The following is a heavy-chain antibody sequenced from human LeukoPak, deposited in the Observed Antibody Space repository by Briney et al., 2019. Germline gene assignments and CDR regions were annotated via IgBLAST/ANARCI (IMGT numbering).Heavy chain of an antibody. Sequence: SETLSLTCTVSGGSISSYYWSWIRQPAGKGLEWIGRIYTSGSTNYNPSLKSRVTMSVDTSKNQFSLKLSYCARGSYDFWSGYYTGEYYYMDVWGKGTTV. CDR2: IYTSGST. CDR1: GGSISSYY. D-gene: IGHD3-3*01. CDR3: YYTGEYYYMDV. V-gene: IGHV4-4*07. J-gene: IGHJ6*03.